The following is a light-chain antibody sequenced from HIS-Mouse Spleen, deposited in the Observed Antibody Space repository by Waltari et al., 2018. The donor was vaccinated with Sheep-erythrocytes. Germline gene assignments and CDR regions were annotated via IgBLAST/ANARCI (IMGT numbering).Light chain of an antibody. Sequence: SVALGQTVRITCQGDSLSSYHASWYQQKPGQAPLLVISGKNNRPSGIPDRFSCSSSGNTASLTITGAQAEDEADYYCNSRDSSGNHLVFGGGTKLTVL. CDR1: SLSSYH. V-gene: IGLV3-19*01. J-gene: IGLJ3*02. CDR3: NSRDSSGNHLV. CDR2: GKN.